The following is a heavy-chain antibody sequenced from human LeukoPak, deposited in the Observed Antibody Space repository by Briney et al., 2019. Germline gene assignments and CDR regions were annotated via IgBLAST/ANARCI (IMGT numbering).Heavy chain of an antibody. CDR2: IYTSGST. D-gene: IGHD4-17*01. CDR3: ARALTYGGFDY. Sequence: PSETLSLTCTVSGGSISSGSYYWSWIRQPAGKGLEWIGRIYTSGSTNYNPSLKSRVTISVDTSKNQFSLKLSSVTAADTAVYYCARALTYGGFDYWGQGTLVTVSS. J-gene: IGHJ4*02. CDR1: GGSISSGSYY. V-gene: IGHV4-61*02.